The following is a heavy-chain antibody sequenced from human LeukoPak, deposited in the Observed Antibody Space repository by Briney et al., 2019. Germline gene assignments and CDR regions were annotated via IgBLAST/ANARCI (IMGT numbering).Heavy chain of an antibody. D-gene: IGHD6-13*01. V-gene: IGHV3-23*01. CDR1: GFTFSNYA. CDR3: AKRHSGSSWLPVDY. Sequence: PGGSLRLSCAASGFTFSNYAMSWVRQAPGKGLEWVSTISDTGISTYYADSLKGRFTISRDNSKSTLYLQMDSLRAEDSAVYYCAKRHSGSSWLPVDYWGQGTLVTVSS. CDR2: ISDTGIST. J-gene: IGHJ4*02.